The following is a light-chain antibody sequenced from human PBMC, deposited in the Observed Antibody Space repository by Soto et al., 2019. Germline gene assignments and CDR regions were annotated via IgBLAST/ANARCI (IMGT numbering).Light chain of an antibody. V-gene: IGLV2-14*01. CDR2: EVS. CDR3: SSYTSSSPL. Sequence: QSALTQPASVSGSPGQSITISCTGTSSDVGGYNYVSWYQQHPGKAPKLMIYEVSNRPSGVSNRFSGSKSGNTASLTISGLRAEDEADYYCSSYTSSSPLFGTGTKVTVL. J-gene: IGLJ1*01. CDR1: SSDVGGYNY.